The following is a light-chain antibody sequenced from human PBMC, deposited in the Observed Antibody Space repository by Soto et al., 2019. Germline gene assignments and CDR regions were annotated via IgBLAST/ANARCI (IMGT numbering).Light chain of an antibody. CDR3: QQYGYPQLT. CDR1: QSISSNY. CDR2: GAS. Sequence: EIVLTQSPGTLSLSPGETVTLSCRASQSISSNYVAWFQHKPGQAPRLLIYGASSRAPGIPERVSGSGSGTDFSLTINRLESEDSAVFYCQQYGYPQLTFGGGTKVEIK. J-gene: IGKJ4*01. V-gene: IGKV3-20*01.